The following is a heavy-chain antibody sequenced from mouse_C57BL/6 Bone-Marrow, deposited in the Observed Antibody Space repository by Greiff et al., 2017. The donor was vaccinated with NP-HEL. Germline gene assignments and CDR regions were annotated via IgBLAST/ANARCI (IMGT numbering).Heavy chain of an antibody. V-gene: IGHV14-4*01. J-gene: IGHJ2*01. CDR3: TRLRLLDY. CDR1: GFNIKDDY. D-gene: IGHD3-2*02. Sequence: VQLQQSGAELVRPGASVKLSCTASGFNIKDDYMHWVKQRPEQGLEWIGWIDPENGDTEYASKFQGKATITADTSSNTAYLQLSSLTSEDTAVYYCTRLRLLDYWGQGTTLTVSS. CDR2: IDPENGDT.